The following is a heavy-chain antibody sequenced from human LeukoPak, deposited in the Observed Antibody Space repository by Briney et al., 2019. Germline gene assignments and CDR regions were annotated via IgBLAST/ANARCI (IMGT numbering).Heavy chain of an antibody. CDR2: ISSSSSYI. CDR3: ARGIAVAGKGAFDH. J-gene: IGHJ4*02. D-gene: IGHD6-19*01. CDR1: GFTFSSYS. V-gene: IGHV3-21*01. Sequence: GGSLRLSCAASGFTFSSYSMNWVRQAPGKGLEWVSSISSSSSYIYYADSVKGRFTISRDNAKNSLYLQMNSLRAEDTAVYYCARGIAVAGKGAFDHWGQGTLVTVSS.